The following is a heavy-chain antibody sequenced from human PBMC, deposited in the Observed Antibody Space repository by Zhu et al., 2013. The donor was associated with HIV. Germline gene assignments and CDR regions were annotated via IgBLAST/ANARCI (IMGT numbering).Heavy chain of an antibody. Sequence: QVQLIQSASAVAKPGASVRLACATSGYTFTSYYLHWVRQAPGQHFEWMGEINPLTGGTTYGQNFQGRVAMTTETSTHTVYMDLKSLSMDDTAVYFCTRTTAVTMFSMIVGHYYYAMDIWGQG. V-gene: IGHV1-2*02. CDR1: GYTFTSYY. J-gene: IGHJ6*02. D-gene: IGHD1-1*01. CDR3: TRTTAVTMFSMIVGHYYYAMDI. CDR2: INPLTGGT.